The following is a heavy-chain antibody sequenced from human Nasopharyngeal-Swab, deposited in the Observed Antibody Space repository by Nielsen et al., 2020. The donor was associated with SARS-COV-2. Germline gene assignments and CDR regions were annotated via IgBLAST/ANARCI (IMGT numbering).Heavy chain of an antibody. D-gene: IGHD3-3*01. CDR3: ARVGYDFWSGYYVGYGMDV. J-gene: IGHJ6*02. CDR2: INHSGST. Sequence: SETLSLTCTVSGGSISSSSYYWSWIRQPPGKGLEWIGEINHSGSTNYNPSLKSRVTISVDTSKNQFSLKLSSVTAADTAVYYCARVGYDFWSGYYVGYGMDVWGQGTTVTVSS. CDR1: GGSISSSSYY. V-gene: IGHV4-39*07.